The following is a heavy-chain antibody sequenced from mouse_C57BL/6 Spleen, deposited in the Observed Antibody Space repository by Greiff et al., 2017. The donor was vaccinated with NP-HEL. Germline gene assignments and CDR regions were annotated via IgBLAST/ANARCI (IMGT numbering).Heavy chain of an antibody. CDR1: GFTFTDYY. J-gene: IGHJ2*01. Sequence: EVQVVESGGGLVQPGGSLSLSCAASGFTFTDYYMSWVRQPPGKALEWLGFIRNKANGYTTEYSASVKGRFTISRDNSQSILYLQMNALRAEDSATYYCARSRQLRYYFDYWGQGTTLTVSS. CDR2: IRNKANGYTT. V-gene: IGHV7-3*01. CDR3: ARSRQLRYYFDY. D-gene: IGHD3-2*02.